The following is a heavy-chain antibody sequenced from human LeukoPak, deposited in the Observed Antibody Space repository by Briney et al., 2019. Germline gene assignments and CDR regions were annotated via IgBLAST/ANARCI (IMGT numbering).Heavy chain of an antibody. CDR3: ARRRGYCSSTSCYLRPRYYFDY. D-gene: IGHD2-2*01. J-gene: IGHJ4*02. CDR1: GGSISSGSYY. V-gene: IGHV4-39*07. CDR2: IYYSGST. Sequence: KPSETLSLTCTVSGGSISSGSYYWGWIRQPPGKGLEWIGSIYYSGSTYYNPSLKSRVTISVDRSKNQFSLKLSSVTAADTAVYYCARRRGYCSSTSCYLRPRYYFDYWGQGTLVTVSS.